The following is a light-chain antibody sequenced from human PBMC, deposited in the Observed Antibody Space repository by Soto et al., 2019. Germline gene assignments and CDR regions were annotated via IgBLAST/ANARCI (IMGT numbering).Light chain of an antibody. CDR1: SSDIGGYNY. J-gene: IGLJ1*01. V-gene: IGLV2-14*03. CDR2: DVN. CDR3: SSYKSHNTYV. Sequence: QSVLTQPASVSGSPGQSITISCTGTSSDIGGYNYVSWYQQHPGKAPKVMIYDVNNRPSGVSHRFSGSKSGNTASLTISGLQAEDEADYYCSSYKSHNTYVFGTGTKVTVL.